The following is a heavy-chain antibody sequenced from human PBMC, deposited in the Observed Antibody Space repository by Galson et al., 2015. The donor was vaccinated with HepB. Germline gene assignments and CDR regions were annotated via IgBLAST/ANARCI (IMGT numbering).Heavy chain of an antibody. CDR2: IFSNDEK. CDR3: ARIHGGSGWYGNWFDP. D-gene: IGHD6-19*01. CDR1: GFSLSNARMG. J-gene: IGHJ5*02. V-gene: IGHV2-26*01. Sequence: PALVKPTQTLTLTCTVSGFSLSNARMGVSWIRQPPGKALEWLAHIFSNDEKSYSTSLKSRLTISKDTSKSQVVLTMTNMDPVDTATYYCARIHGGSGWYGNWFDPWGQGTLVTVSS.